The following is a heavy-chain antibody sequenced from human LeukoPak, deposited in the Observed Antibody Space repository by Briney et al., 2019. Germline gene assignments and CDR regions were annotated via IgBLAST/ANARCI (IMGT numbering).Heavy chain of an antibody. CDR2: LNNDGSST. D-gene: IGHD2-21*01. J-gene: IGHJ3*02. CDR3: ARDVANAFDI. Sequence: GGSLRLSCAASGLTFSVYWMHWVRQAPGKGLVWVSRLNNDGSSTTYADSVKGRFTISRDNAKNTLSLQMNSLRAEDTAVYYCARDVANAFDIWGQGTMVTVSS. V-gene: IGHV3-74*01. CDR1: GLTFSVYW.